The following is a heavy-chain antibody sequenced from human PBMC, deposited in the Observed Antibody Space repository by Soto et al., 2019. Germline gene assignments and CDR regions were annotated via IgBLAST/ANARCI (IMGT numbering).Heavy chain of an antibody. CDR3: ARDGRDSSGWFQDYYYYGMDV. D-gene: IGHD6-19*01. Sequence: ASVKVSCKASGYTFTGYYMHWVRQAPGQGLEWMGWINPNSGGTNYAQKFQGWVTMTRDTSISTAYMELSRLRSDDTAVYYCARDGRDSSGWFQDYYYYGMDVWG. CDR1: GYTFTGYY. J-gene: IGHJ6*02. V-gene: IGHV1-2*04. CDR2: INPNSGGT.